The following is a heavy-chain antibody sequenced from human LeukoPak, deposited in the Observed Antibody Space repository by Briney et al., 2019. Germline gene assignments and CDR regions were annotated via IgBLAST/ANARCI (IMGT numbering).Heavy chain of an antibody. CDR1: SGSISTSNYY. Sequence: SETLSLTCTVSSGSISTSNYYWGWVRQPPGKALEWIGNIFYSGSTYYSPSLKSRVTISLDKSKNQFSLKLTSVTAADTAVYYCARESSGVGNFDYWGQGTLVTVSS. D-gene: IGHD3-16*01. CDR3: ARESSGVGNFDY. CDR2: IFYSGST. J-gene: IGHJ4*02. V-gene: IGHV4-39*07.